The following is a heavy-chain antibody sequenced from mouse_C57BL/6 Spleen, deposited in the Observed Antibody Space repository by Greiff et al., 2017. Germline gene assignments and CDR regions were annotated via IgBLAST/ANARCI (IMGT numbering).Heavy chain of an antibody. CDR2: INPNNGGT. D-gene: IGHD2-10*02. Sequence: LVESGPELVKPGASVKMSCKASGYTFTDYNMHWVKQSHGKSLEWIGYINPNNGGTSYNQKFKGKATLTVNKASSTAYMELRSLTSEDSAVYYCARGYGNYQAWVAYWGQGTLVTVSA. V-gene: IGHV1-22*01. J-gene: IGHJ3*01. CDR1: GYTFTDYN. CDR3: ARGYGNYQAWVAY.